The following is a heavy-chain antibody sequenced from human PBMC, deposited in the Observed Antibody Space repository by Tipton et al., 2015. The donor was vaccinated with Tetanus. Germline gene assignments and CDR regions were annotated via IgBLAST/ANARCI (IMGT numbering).Heavy chain of an antibody. V-gene: IGHV3-48*01. CDR2: ISGSSSSI. Sequence: SLRLSCAASGFTFSTYSMAWVRQAPGKGLEWVSYISGSSSSINYADSLRGRFTISRDNAKKSLYLQMNSLKAEDTAVYYCARAWWTTYWYFDLWGRGTLVTVSS. CDR3: ARAWWTTYWYFDL. CDR1: GFTFSTYS. J-gene: IGHJ2*01. D-gene: IGHD2-15*01.